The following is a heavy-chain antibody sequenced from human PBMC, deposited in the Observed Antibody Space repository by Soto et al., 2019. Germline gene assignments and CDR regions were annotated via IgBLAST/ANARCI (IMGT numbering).Heavy chain of an antibody. CDR3: ARGGYGSGSAEFDY. CDR2: INHSGST. D-gene: IGHD3-10*01. V-gene: IGHV4-34*01. J-gene: IGHJ4*02. CDR1: GGSFSGYY. Sequence: SETLSLTCAVYGGSFSGYYWSWIRQPPGKGLEWIGEINHSGSTNYNPSLKSRVTISVDTSKNQFSLKLSSVTAADTAVYYCARGGYGSGSAEFDYWGQGTLVTVSS.